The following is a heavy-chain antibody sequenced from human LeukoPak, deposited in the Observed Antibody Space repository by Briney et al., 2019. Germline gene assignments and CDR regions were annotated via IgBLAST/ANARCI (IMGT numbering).Heavy chain of an antibody. CDR2: IHSDGTT. CDR3: AKDLGQQWLVQLGGVFDY. V-gene: IGHV3-66*01. Sequence: PGGSLRLSCAASGFTVSSNYMNWVRQAPGKGLEWVSVIHSDGTTNYGDSVKGRFTISRDHSENTLYLQMNSLRAEDTAVYYCAKDLGQQWLVQLGGVFDYWGQGTLVTVSS. J-gene: IGHJ4*02. CDR1: GFTVSSNY. D-gene: IGHD6-19*01.